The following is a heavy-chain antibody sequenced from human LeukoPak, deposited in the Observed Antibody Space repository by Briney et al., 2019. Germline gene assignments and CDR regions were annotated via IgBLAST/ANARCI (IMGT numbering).Heavy chain of an antibody. CDR3: ARVGFCRGSGCNWYFDL. J-gene: IGHJ2*01. V-gene: IGHV1-8*01. D-gene: IGHD2-15*01. CDR2: MNPSRGDT. Sequence: ASLKVSCKASGYSFTIYDMNWVRQATGQGPEWMGWMNPSRGDTGYAQKFQGRVTMTRETSTGTAYMELTSLSSEDTAVYYCARVGFCRGSGCNWYFDLWGHGTLVTVSS. CDR1: GYSFTIYD.